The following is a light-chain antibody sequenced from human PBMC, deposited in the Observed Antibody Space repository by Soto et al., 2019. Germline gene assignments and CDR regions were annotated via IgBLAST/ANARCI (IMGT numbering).Light chain of an antibody. V-gene: IGLV2-14*01. CDR2: DVS. Sequence: QSALTQPASVSGSPGQSITISCTGTSNDVGGYNYVSWYQQHPGKAPKLMIYDVSYRPSGVSNRFSGSKSGSTASLTISGLQAEDEAHYYCSSFTTSSTWVFGGGTKLTVL. CDR1: SNDVGGYNY. J-gene: IGLJ3*02. CDR3: SSFTTSSTWV.